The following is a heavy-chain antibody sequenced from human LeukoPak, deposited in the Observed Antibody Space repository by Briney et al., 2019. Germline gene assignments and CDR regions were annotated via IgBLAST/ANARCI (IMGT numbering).Heavy chain of an antibody. Sequence: GGSLRLSCAASGFTFSNYAMSWVRQAPGKGLEWVSTISGSGGITYYADSVKGRFTTSRDNSKNTLYLQMNSLRAEDTAVYYCAKGSSSSGWFPFDYWGQGTLVTVSS. CDR2: ISGSGGIT. J-gene: IGHJ4*02. CDR1: GFTFSNYA. D-gene: IGHD6-19*01. V-gene: IGHV3-23*01. CDR3: AKGSSSSGWFPFDY.